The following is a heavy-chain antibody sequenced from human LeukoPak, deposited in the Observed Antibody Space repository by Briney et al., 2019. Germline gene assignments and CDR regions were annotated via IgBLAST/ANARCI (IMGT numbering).Heavy chain of an antibody. CDR3: VRDKGLRPTERFDS. CDR1: GFTFSNYW. D-gene: IGHD3/OR15-3a*01. J-gene: IGHJ4*02. CDR2: ILGETTT. V-gene: IGHV3-53*01. Sequence: PGGSLRLSCAASGFTFSNYWMTWVRQAPGKGLEWVSLILGETTTTYADSVEGRFTISRDNSKNTLYLQMNRLRAEDTAVYYCVRDKGLRPTERFDSWGQGTLVTVSS.